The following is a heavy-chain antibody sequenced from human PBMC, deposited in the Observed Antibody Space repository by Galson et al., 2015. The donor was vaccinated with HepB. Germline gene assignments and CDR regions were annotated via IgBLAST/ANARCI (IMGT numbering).Heavy chain of an antibody. CDR3: ARAAHPPHCSGTNCYLPFDY. V-gene: IGHV3-9*01. J-gene: IGHJ4*02. CDR1: GFTFDDYA. Sequence: SLRLSCAASGFTFDDYAMHWVRQAPGKGLEWVSGISWKSDNIGYADSEKGRFTISRDNAKNSLYLQMNSQRAEDTAVYYCARAAHPPHCSGTNCYLPFDYWGQGTLVTVSS. D-gene: IGHD2-2*01. CDR2: ISWKSDNI.